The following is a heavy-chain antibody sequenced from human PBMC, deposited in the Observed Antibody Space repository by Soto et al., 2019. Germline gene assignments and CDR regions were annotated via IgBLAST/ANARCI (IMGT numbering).Heavy chain of an antibody. J-gene: IGHJ5*02. CDR3: ARQTPWDSSGWYWFDP. CDR2: IYPGDSDP. D-gene: IGHD6-19*01. Sequence: PGESLKISWKGFGDSFSNYWNGWVRQIPGKSLEWMGIIYPGDSDPRYSPSFQGQVTISADKSISTAYLQWSSLKASDTAMYYCARQTPWDSSGWYWFDPWGQGTLVTVSS. CDR1: GDSFSNYW. V-gene: IGHV5-51*01.